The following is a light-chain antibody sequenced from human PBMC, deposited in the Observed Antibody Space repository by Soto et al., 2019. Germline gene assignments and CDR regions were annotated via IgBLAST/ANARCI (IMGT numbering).Light chain of an antibody. CDR1: SSNIGAGYE. V-gene: IGLV1-40*01. Sequence: QSVLTQPPSVSEAPGQRVTISCTGSSSNIGAGYEAHWYKQVPGTAPKLLIYENNNRPSGVPDRFSGSKSGTSASLAITGLQAEDEAEYYCQSYDSSLSGYVFGTGTKVTVL. CDR2: ENN. J-gene: IGLJ1*01. CDR3: QSYDSSLSGYV.